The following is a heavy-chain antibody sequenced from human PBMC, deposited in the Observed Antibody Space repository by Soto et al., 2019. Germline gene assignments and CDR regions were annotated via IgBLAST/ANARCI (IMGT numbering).Heavy chain of an antibody. J-gene: IGHJ3*02. D-gene: IGHD2-15*01. Sequence: PGGSLILSCAASGFTFSSYAMSWVRQAPGKGLEWVSAISGSGGSTYYADSVKGRFTISRDNSKNTLYLQMNSLRAEDTAVYYCARGLVVVVAATDDAFDIWGQGTMVTVSS. CDR3: ARGLVVVVAATDDAFDI. CDR2: ISGSGGST. V-gene: IGHV3-23*01. CDR1: GFTFSSYA.